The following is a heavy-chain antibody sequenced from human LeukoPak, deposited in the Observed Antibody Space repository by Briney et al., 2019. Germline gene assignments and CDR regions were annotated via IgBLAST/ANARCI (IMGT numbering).Heavy chain of an antibody. J-gene: IGHJ2*01. CDR1: GGSISISNSNW. D-gene: IGHD4-23*01. V-gene: IGHV4-4*02. CDR3: ARDLHGGNSFTSDWYFDL. Sequence: PSGTLSLTCAVSGGSISISNSNWWSCVRQPPGKGLEWIGEISHSGSTNYNPPLKSRVTISVDKSKNQFSLKLSSVTAADTAVYYCARDLHGGNSFTSDWYFDLWGRGTLVTVSS. CDR2: ISHSGST.